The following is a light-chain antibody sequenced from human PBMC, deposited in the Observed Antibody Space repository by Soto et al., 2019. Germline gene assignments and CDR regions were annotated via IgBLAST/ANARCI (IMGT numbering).Light chain of an antibody. Sequence: QSVLTQPPSVSGAPGQRVTISCTWSRSNIGAGYDVHCYPQLPGTDPTLVIRGNSDRTSGVPGRFSGSKSGTSASLAITGLQAEDEPDYFGQSYDSSLRGPVFGGGTKLTGL. CDR3: QSYDSSLRGPV. CDR2: GNS. V-gene: IGLV1-40*01. CDR1: RSNIGAGYD. J-gene: IGLJ2*01.